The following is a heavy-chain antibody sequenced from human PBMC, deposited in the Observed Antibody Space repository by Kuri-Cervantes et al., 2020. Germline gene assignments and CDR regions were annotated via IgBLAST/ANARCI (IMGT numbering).Heavy chain of an antibody. CDR2: ITPFNGNT. Sequence: SVKVSCKASGYTFTYRYLHWVRQAPGQALEWMGWITPFNGNTNYAQKFQGRVTMTRDTSTSTVYMELSSLRSEDTAVYYCARGLAARRYFDYWGQGTLVTVSS. CDR3: ARGLAARRYFDY. CDR1: GYTFTYRY. D-gene: IGHD6-6*01. V-gene: IGHV1-45*02. J-gene: IGHJ4*02.